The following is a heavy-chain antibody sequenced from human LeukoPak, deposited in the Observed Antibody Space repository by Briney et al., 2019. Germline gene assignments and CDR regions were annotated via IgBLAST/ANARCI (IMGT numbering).Heavy chain of an antibody. CDR3: AKGNGGNSGEYFYYGMDV. J-gene: IGHJ6*02. Sequence: GWSLRLSCAASRFTFSSYAMTWVRQAPGKGLEWVSAISGSGGNTYYADSVKGRFTISRDNSKNTLYLQMNSLRAEDTAVYYCAKGNGGNSGEYFYYGMDVWGQGTTVTVSS. CDR2: ISGSGGNT. V-gene: IGHV3-23*01. D-gene: IGHD4-23*01. CDR1: RFTFSSYA.